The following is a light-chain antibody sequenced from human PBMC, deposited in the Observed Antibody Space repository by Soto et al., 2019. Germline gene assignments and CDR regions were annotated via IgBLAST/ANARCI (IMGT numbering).Light chain of an antibody. Sequence: DIQMTQSPSTLSASVGDTITITCRASQSIDYRLAWYQQKSGRPPRLLIYDASSLESGVPSRFSGTGSGSEFTLTISDLHPDDFATYSCQQYESGFTFGQGTKLGI. CDR2: DAS. J-gene: IGKJ2*01. CDR3: QQYESGFT. CDR1: QSIDYR. V-gene: IGKV1-5*01.